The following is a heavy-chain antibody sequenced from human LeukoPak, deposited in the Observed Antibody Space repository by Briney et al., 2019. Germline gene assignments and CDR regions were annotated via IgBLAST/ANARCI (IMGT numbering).Heavy chain of an antibody. CDR2: MSYVETRK. V-gene: IGHV3-30*04. Sequence: GGSLRLSCVASGFTLSSYSLHWVRQAPGEGLEWVAVMSYVETRKYYADSVKGRFFVSRDTSKNTVYLQLNNLRPEDTAVYYCARVRAPSWELLPDFDYWGQGTLVTVSS. J-gene: IGHJ4*02. CDR1: GFTLSSYS. CDR3: ARVRAPSWELLPDFDY. D-gene: IGHD3-10*01.